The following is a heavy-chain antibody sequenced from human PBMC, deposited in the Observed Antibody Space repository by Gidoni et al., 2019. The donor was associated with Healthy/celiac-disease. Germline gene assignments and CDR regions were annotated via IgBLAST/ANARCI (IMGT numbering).Heavy chain of an antibody. J-gene: IGHJ6*02. CDR3: ARDYDFWSGHYYYYGMDV. CDR2: MNPNSGNT. CDR1: GYTFTSYD. V-gene: IGHV1-8*01. Sequence: QVQLVQSGAEVKKPGASVKVSCKASGYTFTSYDINWVRQATGQGLEWMGWMNPNSGNTGYAQKFQGRVTMTRNTSISTAYMELSSLRSEDTAVYYCARDYDFWSGHYYYYGMDVWGQGTTVTVSS. D-gene: IGHD3-3*01.